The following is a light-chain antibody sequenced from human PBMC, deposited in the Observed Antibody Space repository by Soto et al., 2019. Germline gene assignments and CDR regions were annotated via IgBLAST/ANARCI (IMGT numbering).Light chain of an antibody. Sequence: QSALTQPRSVSGSPGQSVTLSCSGTSSDVGGYHYVSWYQHHPDKAPKLIIYDVTNRPPGVSNRFSGSKSGNTASLTISGLQTEDEADYYCSSYTFSTLVFATGTKLTVL. V-gene: IGLV2-11*01. J-gene: IGLJ1*01. CDR1: SSDVGGYHY. CDR2: DVT. CDR3: SSYTFSTLV.